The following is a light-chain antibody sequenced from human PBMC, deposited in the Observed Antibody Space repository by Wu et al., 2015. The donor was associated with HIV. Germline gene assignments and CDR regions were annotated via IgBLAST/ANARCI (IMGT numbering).Light chain of an antibody. CDR1: QNINSN. J-gene: IGKJ2*01. V-gene: IGKV3-15*01. CDR2: GAS. Sequence: EIVMTQSPATLSVSPGSRVILSCRASQNINSNLAWYRQRPGQTPRLLIYGASTRAAGFPARFSGSGSGTELTLTISSLQSEDSAVYYCQQYNNWPPYTFGQGTKLEIK. CDR3: QQYNNWPPYT.